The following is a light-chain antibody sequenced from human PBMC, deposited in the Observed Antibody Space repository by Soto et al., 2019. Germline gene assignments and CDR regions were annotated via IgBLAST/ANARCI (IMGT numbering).Light chain of an antibody. Sequence: QSVLTQPASVSGSPGQSITISCTGTSSDVGGYNYVSWYQQHPGKAPKLMIYDVSNRPSGVSNRFSGSKSGNTASLTISGLQAEDEADYYCSSYTRSRTRVFGTGTKV. V-gene: IGLV2-14*01. J-gene: IGLJ1*01. CDR2: DVS. CDR1: SSDVGGYNY. CDR3: SSYTRSRTRV.